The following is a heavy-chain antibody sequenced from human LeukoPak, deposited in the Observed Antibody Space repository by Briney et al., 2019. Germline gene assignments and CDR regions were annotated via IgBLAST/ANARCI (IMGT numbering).Heavy chain of an antibody. Sequence: GGSLRLSCAATGFIFSRHWMHWVRQAPGKGLVWVARIANDGGDPIYADSVRGRFTVSRDNSKKTLYLQMNSLRTEDTAVYYCVRQLVSWGQGTLVTVSS. CDR1: GFIFSRHW. CDR3: VRQLVS. CDR2: IANDGGDP. V-gene: IGHV3-74*01. J-gene: IGHJ5*02. D-gene: IGHD6-6*01.